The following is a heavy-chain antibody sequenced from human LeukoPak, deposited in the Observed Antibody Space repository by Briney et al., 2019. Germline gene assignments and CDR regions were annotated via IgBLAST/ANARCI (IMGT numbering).Heavy chain of an antibody. J-gene: IGHJ4*02. CDR3: ARVRRIVGATLSPYFDY. CDR2: INHSGST. Sequence: SETLSLTCTVSGGSISGYYWSWIRQPPGKGLEWIGEINHSGSTNYNPSLKSRVTMSVDTSKNQFSLKMSSVTAADTAVYYCARVRRIVGATLSPYFDYWGQGTLVTVSS. D-gene: IGHD1-26*01. V-gene: IGHV4-34*01. CDR1: GGSISGYY.